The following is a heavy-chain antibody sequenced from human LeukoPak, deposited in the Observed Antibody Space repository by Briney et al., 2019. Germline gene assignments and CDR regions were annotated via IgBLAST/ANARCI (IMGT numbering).Heavy chain of an antibody. V-gene: IGHV3-23*01. CDR3: AKRGVVIRVILVGFHKEAYYFDS. J-gene: IGHJ4*02. Sequence: GGSLRLSCAVSGITLSNYGMSWLRQAPGKGLEWVAGISDSGGRTNYADSVKARFTISRDNPKNTLYLQMKSLRAEDTAVYFCAKRGVVIRVILVGFHKEAYYFDSWGQGALVTVS. D-gene: IGHD3-22*01. CDR1: GITLSNYG. CDR2: ISDSGGRT.